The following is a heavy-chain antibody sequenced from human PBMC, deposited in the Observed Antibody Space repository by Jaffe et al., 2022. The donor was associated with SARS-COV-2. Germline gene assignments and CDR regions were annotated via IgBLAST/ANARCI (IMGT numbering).Heavy chain of an antibody. J-gene: IGHJ4*02. CDR3: ARDRWELPHY. CDR2: INAGNGNT. D-gene: IGHD1-26*01. CDR1: GYTFTSYA. Sequence: QVQLVQSGAEVKKPGASVKVSCKASGYTFTSYAMHWVRQAPGQRLEWMGWINAGNGNTKYSQKFQGRVTITRDTSASTAYMELSSLRSEDTAVYYCARDRWELPHYWGQGTLVTVSS. V-gene: IGHV1-3*01.